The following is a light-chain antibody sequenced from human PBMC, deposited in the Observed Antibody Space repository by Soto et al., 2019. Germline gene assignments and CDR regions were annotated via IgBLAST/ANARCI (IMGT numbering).Light chain of an antibody. V-gene: IGKV3-20*01. CDR1: QRVSSSY. CDR2: GAS. J-gene: IGKJ1*01. Sequence: EIVLTQSPGTLSLSPGEGATLSCRASQRVSSSYLAWYQQKPGQAPRLLIYGASSRATGIADRFSGSGSGTDFTLTISRLEPEDFAGYYCQQYGSSRTFGQGTKVEIK. CDR3: QQYGSSRT.